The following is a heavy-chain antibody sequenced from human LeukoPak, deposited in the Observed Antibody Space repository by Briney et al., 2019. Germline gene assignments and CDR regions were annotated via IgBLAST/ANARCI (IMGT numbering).Heavy chain of an antibody. V-gene: IGHV1-8*02. Sequence: ASVKVSCKASGYTFASYAITWVRQAPGQRLEWMGWISPYNGNTNYAQKFQGRVTMTRNTSISTAYMELSSLRSEDTAVYYCANIDLVGATGDYWGQGTLVTVSS. CDR1: GYTFASYA. CDR2: ISPYNGNT. D-gene: IGHD1-26*01. CDR3: ANIDLVGATGDY. J-gene: IGHJ4*02.